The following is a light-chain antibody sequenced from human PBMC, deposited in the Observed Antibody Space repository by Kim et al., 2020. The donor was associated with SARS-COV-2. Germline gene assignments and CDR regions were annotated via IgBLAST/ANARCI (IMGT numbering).Light chain of an antibody. CDR1: QSVSNY. J-gene: IGKJ1*01. CDR2: KAS. Sequence: SASEGDRVPIAGRASQSVSNYLAWFQQKPGKAPKLLIYKASTLENGVPSRFSGSGSGTEFTLTITNLQPEDFATYYCQQCKTYWTFGQGTKVDIK. V-gene: IGKV1-5*03. CDR3: QQCKTYWT.